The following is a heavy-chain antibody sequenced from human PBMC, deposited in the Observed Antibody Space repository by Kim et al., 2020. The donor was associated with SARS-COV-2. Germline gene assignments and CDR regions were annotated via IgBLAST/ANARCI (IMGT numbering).Heavy chain of an antibody. D-gene: IGHD6-13*01. V-gene: IGHV4-39*01. CDR1: GGSISSSSYY. CDR3: ARSSSYKYNWFDP. Sequence: SETLSLTCTVSGGSISSSSYYWGWIRQPPGKGLEWIGSISSSGSTYYNPSLKSRVTISVDTSKNQFSLKLNSVTAADTAVYYCARSSSYKYNWFDPWGQGTLVTVSS. CDR2: ISSSGST. J-gene: IGHJ5*02.